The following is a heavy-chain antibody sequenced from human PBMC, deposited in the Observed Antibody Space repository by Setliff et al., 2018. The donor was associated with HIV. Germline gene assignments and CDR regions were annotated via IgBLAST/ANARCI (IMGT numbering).Heavy chain of an antibody. V-gene: IGHV4-38-2*02. J-gene: IGHJ4*02. D-gene: IGHD5-18*01. CDR3: ARLAPAMVYELDY. CDR2: VYHSGST. Sequence: LSETLSLTCTVSGGSIGSGYYWGWIRQTPGEGLEWIGSVYHSGSTYYNPSLKSRITISIDTSKNHFSLRLTSVTAADTAVYYCARLAPAMVYELDYWGPGMLVTVS. CDR1: GGSIGSGYY.